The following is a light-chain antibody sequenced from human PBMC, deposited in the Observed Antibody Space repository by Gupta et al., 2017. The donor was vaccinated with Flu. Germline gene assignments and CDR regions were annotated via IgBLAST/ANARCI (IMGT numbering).Light chain of an antibody. Sequence: VVMSQSPLSLSVTLGQAASISCRSSQSLVYKNGITYWTWFQQRPGQSPRRLIEEVSNRDSGVPDRFSGSGSGTDFTLKSSRVEAEDVGVYYCRRGTHPWTFGQGTRLEI. CDR3: RRGTHPWT. CDR1: QSLVYKNGITY. CDR2: EVS. J-gene: IGKJ2*02. V-gene: IGKV2-30*01.